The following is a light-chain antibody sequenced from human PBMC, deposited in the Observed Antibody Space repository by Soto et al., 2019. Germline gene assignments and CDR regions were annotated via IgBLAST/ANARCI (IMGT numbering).Light chain of an antibody. CDR3: QQYYITPFT. V-gene: IGKV4-1*01. CDR1: QSVLYSSNNKNY. CDR2: WAS. Sequence: DIVMTPSPDSLAVSLGERATINCRSSQSVLYSSNNKNYLAWYQQKPGQPPKLLIYWASTRESGVPDRFSGSGSGTHFTLTISSLQAEDVAVYYCQQYYITPFTFGQGTRLEIK. J-gene: IGKJ5*01.